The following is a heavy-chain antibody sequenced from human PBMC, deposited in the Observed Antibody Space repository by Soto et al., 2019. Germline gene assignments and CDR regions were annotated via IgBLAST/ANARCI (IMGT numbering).Heavy chain of an antibody. CDR3: AREVGSSWSRWFDP. CDR1: GYTFTGYY. V-gene: IGHV1-2*04. D-gene: IGHD6-13*01. J-gene: IGHJ5*02. CDR2: INPNSGGT. Sequence: ASVKVSCKASGYTFTGYYMHWVRQAPGQGLEWMGWINPNSGGTNYAQKFQGWVTMTRDTPISTAYMELSRLRSDDTAVYYCAREVGSSWSRWFDPWGQGTLVTVSS.